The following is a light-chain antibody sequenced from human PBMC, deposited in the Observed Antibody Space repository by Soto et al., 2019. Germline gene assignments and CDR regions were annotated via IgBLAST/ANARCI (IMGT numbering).Light chain of an antibody. CDR3: SSYSISTAYL. CDR1: SSDVGGYDY. CDR2: EVN. Sequence: SVLTQPASVSGSPGQSITISCTGTSSDVGGYDYVSWYQLHPGKAPKLMVFEVNNRPSGVSYRFSGSKSGNTAPLTISGLQAEDEADYFCSSYSISTAYLFGTGTKVTVL. J-gene: IGLJ1*01. V-gene: IGLV2-14*01.